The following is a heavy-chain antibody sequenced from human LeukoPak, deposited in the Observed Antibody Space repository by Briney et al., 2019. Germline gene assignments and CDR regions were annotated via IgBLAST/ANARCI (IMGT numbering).Heavy chain of an antibody. CDR3: ARVPTMASNWFDP. V-gene: IGHV1-2*02. J-gene: IGHJ5*02. CDR1: GYTFTGYY. Sequence: ASVKVSCKASGYTFTGYYMHWVRQAPGQGLEWMGWINPNSGGTNYAQKFQGRVTMTRDTSISTAYMELSRLRSDDTAVYYCARVPTMASNWFDPWGQGTLVTVSS. D-gene: IGHD3-10*01. CDR2: INPNSGGT.